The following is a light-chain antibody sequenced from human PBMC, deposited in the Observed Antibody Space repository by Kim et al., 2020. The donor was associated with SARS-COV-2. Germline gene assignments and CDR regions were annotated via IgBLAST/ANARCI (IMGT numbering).Light chain of an antibody. CDR2: DVS. V-gene: IGLV2-14*01. CDR1: TSDVGGYNY. J-gene: IGLJ3*02. CDR3: SSYTTSSTLGV. Sequence: QSALTQPASVSGSPGQSITISCTGTTSDVGGYNYVSWYQQYPGKAPKLMIYDVSKRPSGVSDRFSGSKSGNTASLTISGLQAEDEADYYCSSYTTSSTLGVFGGGTKVTVL.